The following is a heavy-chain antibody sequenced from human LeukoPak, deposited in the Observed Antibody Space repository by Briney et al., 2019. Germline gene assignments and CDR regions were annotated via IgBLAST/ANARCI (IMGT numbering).Heavy chain of an antibody. Sequence: SETLSLTCTVSGGSISSSSYYWGWIRQPPGKGLEWIGSIYYSGSTYYNPSLKGRVTISVDTSKNQFSLKLSSVTAADTAVYYCARAGFWSGYYTGGYYYYYMDVWGKGTTVTVSS. CDR3: ARAGFWSGYYTGGYYYYYMDV. J-gene: IGHJ6*03. V-gene: IGHV4-39*01. D-gene: IGHD3-3*01. CDR1: GGSISSSSYY. CDR2: IYYSGST.